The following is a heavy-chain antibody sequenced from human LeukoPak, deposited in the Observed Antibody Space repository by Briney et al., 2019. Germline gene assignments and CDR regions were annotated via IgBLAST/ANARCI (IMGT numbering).Heavy chain of an antibody. CDR1: GXTXXXYG. CDR2: IWHDGSNK. V-gene: IGHV3-33*06. Sequence: GXTXXXYGIHWVRQAPGKGLEWVAVIWHDGSNKYYADSVKGRFTISRDNSKNTLYLQMNSLRAEDTAVYYCAKDSADSSGYTVDYWGQGTLVTVSS. J-gene: IGHJ4*02. D-gene: IGHD3-22*01. CDR3: AKDSADSSGYTVDY.